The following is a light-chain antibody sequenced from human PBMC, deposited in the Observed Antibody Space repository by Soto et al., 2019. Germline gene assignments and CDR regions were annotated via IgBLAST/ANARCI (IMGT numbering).Light chain of an antibody. CDR2: DVS. CDR1: SSDVGGYNY. V-gene: IGLV2-11*01. J-gene: IGLJ3*02. Sequence: QSALIQPRSVSGSPGQSVTISCTGTSSDVGGYNYVSWYQQHPGKAPKLMIYDVSRRPSGVPDRFSGSKSGNTASLTISGLQAEDEADYYCCSYAGRYTWVFGGGTKVTVL. CDR3: CSYAGRYTWV.